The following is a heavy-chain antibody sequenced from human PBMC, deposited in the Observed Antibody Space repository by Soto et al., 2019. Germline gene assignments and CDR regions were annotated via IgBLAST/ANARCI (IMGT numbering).Heavy chain of an antibody. CDR2: IYYSGST. D-gene: IGHD6-19*01. CDR3: ARDTYSSGWYYWFDP. CDR1: GGSISSYY. Sequence: SETLSLTCTVSGGSISSYYWSWIRQPPGKGLEWIGYIYYSGSTNYNPSLKSRVTISVDTSKNQFSLKLSSVTAADTAVYYCARDTYSSGWYYWFDPWGQGTLVTVSS. V-gene: IGHV4-59*01. J-gene: IGHJ5*02.